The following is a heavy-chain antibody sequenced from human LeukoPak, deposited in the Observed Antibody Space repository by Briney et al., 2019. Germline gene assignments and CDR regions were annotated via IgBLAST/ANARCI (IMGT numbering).Heavy chain of an antibody. D-gene: IGHD6-19*01. CDR3: AKVGLSVAGTRYFDY. J-gene: IGHJ4*02. Sequence: GGSLRLSCAASGFTFSSYAMSWVRQAPGKGLEGVSAISGSGGSTYYADSVKGRFTISRDNSKNTLYLQMNRLGAEDTAVYYCAKVGLSVAGTRYFDYWGQGTLVTVSS. CDR2: ISGSGGST. CDR1: GFTFSSYA. V-gene: IGHV3-23*01.